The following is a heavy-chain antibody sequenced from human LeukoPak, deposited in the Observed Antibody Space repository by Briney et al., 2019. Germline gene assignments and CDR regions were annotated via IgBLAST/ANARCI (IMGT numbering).Heavy chain of an antibody. CDR2: VCGSGSNT. J-gene: IGHJ4*02. CDR1: GFPFSSYA. D-gene: IGHD2-21*02. Sequence: GGSLRLSCAASGFPFSSYAMSWVRQAPGKGLEWVSAVCGSGSNTYYADAVKGRFTISKDHSKNTMYLQVNGLRQGETAIYYCAKYRGHIVVVTGVPDYWGQGTLVTVSS. CDR3: AKYRGHIVVVTGVPDY. V-gene: IGHV3-23*01.